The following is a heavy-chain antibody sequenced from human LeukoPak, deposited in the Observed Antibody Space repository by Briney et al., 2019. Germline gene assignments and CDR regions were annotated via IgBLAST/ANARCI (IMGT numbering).Heavy chain of an antibody. Sequence: PSETLSLTCTVSGGSISSSSYYWGWIRQPPGKGLEWIGSIYYSGSTYYNPSLKSRVTISVDTSKDQFSLKLSSVTAADTAVYYCARDHRGYADYFDYWGQGTLVTVSS. CDR3: ARDHRGYADYFDY. D-gene: IGHD6-25*01. V-gene: IGHV4-39*07. CDR1: GGSISSSSYY. CDR2: IYYSGST. J-gene: IGHJ4*02.